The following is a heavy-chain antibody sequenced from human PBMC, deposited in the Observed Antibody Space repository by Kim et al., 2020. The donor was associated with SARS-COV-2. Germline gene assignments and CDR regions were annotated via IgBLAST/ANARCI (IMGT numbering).Heavy chain of an antibody. CDR1: GFTFSSYG. V-gene: IGHV3-30*18. Sequence: GGSLRLSCAASGFTFSSYGMHWVRQAPGKGLEWVAVISYDGSNKYYADSVKGRFTISRDNSKNTLYLQMNSLRAEDTAVYYCAKDRGKRGGGNYYYYGMGVWGQGTTGTV. CDR2: ISYDGSNK. J-gene: IGHJ6*01. D-gene: IGHD3-10*01. CDR3: AKDRGKRGGGNYYYYGMGV.